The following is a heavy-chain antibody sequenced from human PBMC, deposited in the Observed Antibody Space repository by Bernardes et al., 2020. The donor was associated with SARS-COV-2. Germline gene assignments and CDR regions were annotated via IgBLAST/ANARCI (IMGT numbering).Heavy chain of an antibody. J-gene: IGHJ5*02. D-gene: IGHD6-19*01. CDR1: GYTLTELS. CDR2: FDPEDGET. Sequence: ASVKVSCKVSGYTLTELSMHWVRQAPGKGLEWMGGFDPEDGETIYAQKFQGRVTMTEDTSTDTAYMELSSLRSEDTAVYYCATGPAVARPGWFDPWGQGTRVTVSS. V-gene: IGHV1-24*01. CDR3: ATGPAVARPGWFDP.